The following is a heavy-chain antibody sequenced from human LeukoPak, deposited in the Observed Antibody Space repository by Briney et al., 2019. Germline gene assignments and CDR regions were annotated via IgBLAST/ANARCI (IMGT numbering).Heavy chain of an antibody. V-gene: IGHV4-4*07. J-gene: IGHJ4*02. CDR3: ARDRGDYGSSDY. Sequence: PSETLSLTCTVSGGSISNYYWSWIRQPAGKGLEWIGRIYSSGRTNYNPSPNSRVTMSVDTSKNQFSLKLSSVTAADTAMYYCARDRGDYGSSDYWGQGTLVTVSS. D-gene: IGHD2-21*02. CDR2: IYSSGRT. CDR1: GGSISNYY.